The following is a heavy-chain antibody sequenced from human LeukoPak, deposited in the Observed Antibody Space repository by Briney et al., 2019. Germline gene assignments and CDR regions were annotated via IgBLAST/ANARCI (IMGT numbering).Heavy chain of an antibody. CDR3: AREGYSYGSDNYGMDV. CDR1: GFTFSSYW. V-gene: IGHV3-74*01. CDR2: INSDGSST. J-gene: IGHJ6*02. Sequence: GGSLRLSCAASGFTFSSYWMHWVRQAPGKGLVWVSRINSDGSSTSYADSVKGRFTISRDNSKNTLYLQMNSLRAEDTAVYYCAREGYSYGSDNYGMDVWGQGTTVTVSS. D-gene: IGHD5-18*01.